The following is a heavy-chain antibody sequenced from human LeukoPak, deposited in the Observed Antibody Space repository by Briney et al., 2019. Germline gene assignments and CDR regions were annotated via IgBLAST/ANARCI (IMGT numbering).Heavy chain of an antibody. J-gene: IGHJ5*02. D-gene: IGHD3-9*01. V-gene: IGHV4-59*08. Sequence: PSETLSLTCTVSGGSISGYYWSWIRQPPGKGLEWIGYIYYSGSTNYNPSLKSRVTISVDTSKNQFSLKLSSVTAADTAVYYCATLNYDILTGYPNWFDPWGQGTLVTVSS. CDR3: ATLNYDILTGYPNWFDP. CDR1: GGSISGYY. CDR2: IYYSGST.